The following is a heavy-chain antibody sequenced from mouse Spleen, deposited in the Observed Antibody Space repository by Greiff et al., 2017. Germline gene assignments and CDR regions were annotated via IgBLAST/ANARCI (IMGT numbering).Heavy chain of an antibody. J-gene: IGHJ4*01. D-gene: IGHD6-1*01. Sequence: EVQLQQSGPELVKPGASVKISCKASGYSFTGYYMNWVKQSPEKSLEWIGEINPSTGGTTYNQKFKAKATLTVDKSSSTAYMQLKSLTSEDSAVYYCARYPTSHAMDYWGQGTSVTVSS. CDR1: GYSFTGYY. CDR2: INPSTGGT. CDR3: ARYPTSHAMDY. V-gene: IGHV1-42*01.